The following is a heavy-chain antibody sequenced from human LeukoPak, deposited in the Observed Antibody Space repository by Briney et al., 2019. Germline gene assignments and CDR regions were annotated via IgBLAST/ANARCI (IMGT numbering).Heavy chain of an antibody. J-gene: IGHJ3*02. V-gene: IGHV3-74*01. CDR1: GFTFSHYW. CDR2: IYNDGSST. Sequence: GGSLRLSCAACGFTFSHYWMHGLRPAPGKGLVWVSRIYNDGSSTSYADSVKGRFTISRDNAKSTLYLQMNSLRAEDTAVYYCARVRGGSGRSYAADAFDIWGEGRMVAVCS. CDR3: ARVRGGSGRSYAADAFDI. D-gene: IGHD1-26*01.